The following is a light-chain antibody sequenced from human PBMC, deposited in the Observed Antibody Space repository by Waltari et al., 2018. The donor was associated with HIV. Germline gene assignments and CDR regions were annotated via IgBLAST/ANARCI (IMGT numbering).Light chain of an antibody. V-gene: IGKV1-5*03. J-gene: IGKJ1*01. CDR3: HNYGTSSHP. Sequence: DIQMTQSPSIISASVGDRVTITCRASQSIYQWLAWYQPTPGKAPKVLMFAASTLVEGVPSRFSGSQSGTEFNLTITNLQPDDFATYYCHNYGTSSHPFGQGTKV. CDR2: AAS. CDR1: QSIYQW.